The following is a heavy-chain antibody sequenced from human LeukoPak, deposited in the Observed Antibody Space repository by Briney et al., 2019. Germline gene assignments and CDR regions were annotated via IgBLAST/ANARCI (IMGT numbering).Heavy chain of an antibody. D-gene: IGHD6-19*01. J-gene: IGHJ4*02. CDR2: ISWNSGSI. V-gene: IGHV3-9*01. CDR3: ANSGWYRYYFDY. CDR1: GFSFHDYA. Sequence: PGGSLRLSCAASGFSFHDYAMHWVRQAPGKGLEWVSGISWNSGSIGYADSVKGRFTISRDNAKNSLYLQMNSLRAEDTALYYCANSGWYRYYFDYWGQGTLVTVSS.